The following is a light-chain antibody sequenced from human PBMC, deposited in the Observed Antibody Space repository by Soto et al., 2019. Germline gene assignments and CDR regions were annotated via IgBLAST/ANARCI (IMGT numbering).Light chain of an antibody. J-gene: IGKJ3*01. CDR1: QDIGYY. CDR2: DAS. CDR3: QQHHSLPLT. V-gene: IGKV1-33*01. Sequence: DIQMARSPSSLSASVGDRVTITCQASQDIGYYLSWYQQRPGKAPKLLIFDASNLETGVPSRFSGSGSGTHYTFTVSSLQPEDVATYYCQQHHSLPLTFGPGTKLEIK.